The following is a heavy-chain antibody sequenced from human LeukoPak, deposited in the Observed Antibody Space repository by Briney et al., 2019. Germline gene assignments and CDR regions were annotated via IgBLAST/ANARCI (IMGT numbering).Heavy chain of an antibody. CDR1: GFSVSNNY. CDR3: VRESGFGELFPYAFDI. D-gene: IGHD3-10*01. V-gene: IGHV3-53*01. J-gene: IGHJ3*02. CDR2: IYSGGNT. Sequence: QPGGSLRLSCAASGFSVSNNYMSWVRQAPGKGVEWVSVIYSGGNTCYADSVKGRFAISREYSRNTVYLQMNSLRAEDTAVYYCVRESGFGELFPYAFDIWGQGTVVTVSS.